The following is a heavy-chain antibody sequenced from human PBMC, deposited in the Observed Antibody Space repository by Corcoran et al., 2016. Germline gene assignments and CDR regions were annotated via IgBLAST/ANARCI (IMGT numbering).Heavy chain of an antibody. D-gene: IGHD3-10*01. CDR3: ARDRFVRGGGVTWFDP. CDR2: IYYSGST. J-gene: IGHJ5*02. Sequence: QVQLQESGPGLVKPSETLSITCTVSGGSISSYYWSWIRQPPGQGLEWFGYIYYSGSTNYNPSLKSRVTISGDPSKNQFSLKLSSVTAADTAVYYCARDRFVRGGGVTWFDPFGQGTLVTVSS. CDR1: GGSISSYY. V-gene: IGHV4-59*01.